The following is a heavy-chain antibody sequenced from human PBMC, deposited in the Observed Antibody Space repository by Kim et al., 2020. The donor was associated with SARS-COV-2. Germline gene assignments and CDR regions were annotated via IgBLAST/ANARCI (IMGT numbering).Heavy chain of an antibody. D-gene: IGHD1-1*01. Sequence: ASVKVSCKASGYTFTGYYMHWVRQAPGQGLEWMGWINPNSGGTNYAQKFQGWVTMTRDTSISTAYMELSRLRSDDTAVYYCARDNWNEGDAFDIWGQGTMVTVSS. CDR2: INPNSGGT. CDR3: ARDNWNEGDAFDI. J-gene: IGHJ3*02. V-gene: IGHV1-2*04. CDR1: GYTFTGYY.